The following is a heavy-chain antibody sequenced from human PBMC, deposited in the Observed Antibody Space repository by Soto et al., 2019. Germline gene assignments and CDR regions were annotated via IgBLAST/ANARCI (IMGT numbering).Heavy chain of an antibody. CDR3: ARQAIFGVIIIAFDI. V-gene: IGHV5-10-1*01. Sequence: GESLKISCKGSGYSFTTNWIGWVRQMPGKGLEWMGRIDPSDSYTNYSPSFQGHVTISADKSISTAYLQWSSLKASDTAMYYCARQAIFGVIIIAFDIWGQGTMVTVSS. D-gene: IGHD3-3*01. CDR2: IDPSDSYT. CDR1: GYSFTTNW. J-gene: IGHJ3*02.